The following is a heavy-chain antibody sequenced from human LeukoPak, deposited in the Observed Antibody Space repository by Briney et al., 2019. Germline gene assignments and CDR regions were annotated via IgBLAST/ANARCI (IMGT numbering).Heavy chain of an antibody. CDR3: VRISPWGPSP. J-gene: IGHJ4*02. D-gene: IGHD3-16*01. V-gene: IGHV1-8*01. Sequence: ASVKVSCKASGYTFINYGISWVRQAPGQGLEWMGWINPNSGRTGSAQKFQGRLTLTRDTSISTAYLELSSLTSEDTAVYYCVRISPWGPSPWGQGTLVTVSA. CDR1: GYTFINYG. CDR2: INPNSGRT.